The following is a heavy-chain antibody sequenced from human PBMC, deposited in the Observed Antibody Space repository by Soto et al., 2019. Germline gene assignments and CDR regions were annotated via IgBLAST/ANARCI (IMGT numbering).Heavy chain of an antibody. J-gene: IGHJ6*03. CDR1: GGTLSSYS. V-gene: IGHV1-69*08. CDR3: ARVTGGHDSAGNYMNF. D-gene: IGHD5-12*01. Sequence: QVQLVQSGPEVKKPGSSVTVSCKASGGTLSSYSISWVRQAPGQGLEWVGRIITFVGKANVAQELQGRVTITADRATDTTYMELRRLTSNDTAVYYCARVTGGHDSAGNYMNFWGTGTTVSVSS. CDR2: IITFVGKA.